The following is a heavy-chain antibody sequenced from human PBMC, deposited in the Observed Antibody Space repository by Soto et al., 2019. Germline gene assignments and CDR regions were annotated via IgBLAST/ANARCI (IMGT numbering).Heavy chain of an antibody. CDR2: TSFDGNIR. J-gene: IGHJ4*02. Sequence: GGSLRLSCAASGFTFSNFAMHWVRQAPGKGLEWVAVTSFDGNIRYYADSVKGRFNISRDNSKNTLYLQMNSLRAEDTALYYCTTLIVLVTDDYWGQGTLVTVSS. CDR3: TTLIVLVTDDY. CDR1: GFTFSNFA. V-gene: IGHV3-30-3*01. D-gene: IGHD2-21*02.